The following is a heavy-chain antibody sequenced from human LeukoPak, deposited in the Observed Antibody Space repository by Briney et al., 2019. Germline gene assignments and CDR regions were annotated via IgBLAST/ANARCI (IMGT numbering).Heavy chain of an antibody. Sequence: GGSLRLSCAVSGFSYTNFWMSWVRQAPGRGLEWVANIHPEGNEKYHVESVKGRFTISRDNTKNLLFLQMNGLRVEDTAVYYCARGDAFSGDHWGQGTLVTVSS. V-gene: IGHV3-7*04. CDR3: ARGDAFSGDH. J-gene: IGHJ4*02. CDR1: GFSYTNFW. CDR2: IHPEGNEK.